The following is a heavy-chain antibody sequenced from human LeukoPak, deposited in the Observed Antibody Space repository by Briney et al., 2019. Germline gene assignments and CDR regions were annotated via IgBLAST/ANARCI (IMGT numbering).Heavy chain of an antibody. CDR3: TLPRVYYYYGMDV. Sequence: GRSLRLSCTASGFTFGDYAMSWVRQAPGKGLEWVGFIRRKDYGGTTEYAASVKGRFTISRDDSKSIAYLQMNSLKTEDTAVYYCTLPRVYYYYGMDVWGKGTTVTVSS. J-gene: IGHJ6*04. CDR1: GFTFGDYA. V-gene: IGHV3-49*04. CDR2: IRRKDYGGTT.